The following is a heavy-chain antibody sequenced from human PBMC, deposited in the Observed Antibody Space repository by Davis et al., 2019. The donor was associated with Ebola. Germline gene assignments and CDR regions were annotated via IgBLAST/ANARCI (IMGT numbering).Heavy chain of an antibody. V-gene: IGHV1-2*04. CDR3: ARAPRSSSWYDYYYGMDV. CDR1: GYTFTGYY. Sequence: AASVKVSCKASGYTFTGYYMHWVRQAPGQGLEWMGWINPNSGGTNYAQKFQGWVTMTRDTSISTAYMELSRLRSDDTAVYYCARAPRSSSWYDYYYGMDVWGQGTTVTVSS. J-gene: IGHJ6*02. CDR2: INPNSGGT. D-gene: IGHD6-13*01.